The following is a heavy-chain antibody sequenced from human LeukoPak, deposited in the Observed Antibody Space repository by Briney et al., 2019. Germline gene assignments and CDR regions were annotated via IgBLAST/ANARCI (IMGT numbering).Heavy chain of an antibody. D-gene: IGHD2-2*01. CDR2: IKQDGSEK. V-gene: IGHV3-7*01. CDR3: ARSVVVPAAMNGMDV. CDR1: GFTFSSYW. Sequence: PGGSLRLSCAASGFTFSSYWMSWVRQAPGKGLGWVANIKQDGSEKYYVDSVKGRFTISRDNAKNSLYLQMNSLRAEDTAVYYCARSVVVPAAMNGMDVWGQGTTVTVSS. J-gene: IGHJ6*02.